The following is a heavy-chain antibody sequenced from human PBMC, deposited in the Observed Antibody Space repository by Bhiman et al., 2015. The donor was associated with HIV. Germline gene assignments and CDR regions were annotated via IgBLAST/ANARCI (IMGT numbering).Heavy chain of an antibody. J-gene: IGHJ4*02. V-gene: IGHV3-30*18. CDR3: AKDDDYGDYGGVSYFDY. D-gene: IGHD4-17*01. Sequence: QVQLVESGGGVVQPGRSLRLSCAASGFTFSNYGMHWVRQAPGKGLEWVAVILYDGSNKYHADSVKGRFTISRDNSKNTLYLQMNSLGAEDTAVYYCAKDDDYGDYGGVSYFDYWGQGTLVTVSS. CDR1: GFTFSNYG. CDR2: ILYDGSNK.